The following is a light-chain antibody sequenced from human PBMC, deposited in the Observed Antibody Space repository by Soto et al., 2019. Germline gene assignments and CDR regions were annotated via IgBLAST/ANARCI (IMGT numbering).Light chain of an antibody. CDR3: NSYTTTSTLYV. CDR2: EVS. CDR1: SSDVGGYNY. Sequence: QSALTQPASVSGSPGQSITISCTGTSSDVGGYNYVSWYQQHPGKAPKLMIYEVSNRPSGVSNRFSGSKSGNTASLTISGIQAEDDADYYCNSYTTTSTLYVFGTGTNLTVL. J-gene: IGLJ1*01. V-gene: IGLV2-14*01.